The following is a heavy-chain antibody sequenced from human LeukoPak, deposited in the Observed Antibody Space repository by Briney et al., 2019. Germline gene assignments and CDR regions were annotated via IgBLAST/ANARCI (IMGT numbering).Heavy chain of an antibody. V-gene: IGHV4-39*01. Sequence: KPSETLSLTCTVSGGSISSSSYSWGWIRQPPGKGLEWIGSIYYSGSTYYNPSLKSRVTISVDTSKNQFSLKLSSVTAADTAVYYCARQNRRYYFDYWGQGTLVTVSS. CDR3: ARQNRRYYFDY. CDR2: IYYSGST. CDR1: GGSISSSSYS. J-gene: IGHJ4*02. D-gene: IGHD2/OR15-2a*01.